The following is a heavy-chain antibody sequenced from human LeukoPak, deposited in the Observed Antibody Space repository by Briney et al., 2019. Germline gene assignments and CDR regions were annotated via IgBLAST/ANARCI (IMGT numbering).Heavy chain of an antibody. D-gene: IGHD6-6*01. CDR3: ANGRYSSSSFPIDY. CDR2: ISWNSGRI. V-gene: IGHV3-9*01. Sequence: GGSLRLSCIASGFTFNNYAINWVRQAPGKGLEWVSGISWNSGRINYADSVKGRFTISRDNAKNSLYLQMNSLRAEDTAVYYCANGRYSSSSFPIDYWGQGTLVTVSS. J-gene: IGHJ4*02. CDR1: GFTFNNYA.